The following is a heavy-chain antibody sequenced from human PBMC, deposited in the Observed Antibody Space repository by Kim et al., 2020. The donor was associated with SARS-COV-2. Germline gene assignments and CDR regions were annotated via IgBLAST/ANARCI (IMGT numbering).Heavy chain of an antibody. D-gene: IGHD2-2*02. J-gene: IGHJ4*02. CDR3: ARDRCSSTSCYKGGYFDY. Sequence: QGRVTMTRDTSTSTVYMELSSLRSEDTAVYYCARDRCSSTSCYKGGYFDYWGQGTLVTVSS. V-gene: IGHV1-46*01.